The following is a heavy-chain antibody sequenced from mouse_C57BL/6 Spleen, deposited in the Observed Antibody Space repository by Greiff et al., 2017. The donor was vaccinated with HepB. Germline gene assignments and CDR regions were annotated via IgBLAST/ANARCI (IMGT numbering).Heavy chain of an antibody. CDR2: IDPSDSYT. Sequence: QVQLQQPGAELVMPGASVKLSCKASGYTFTSYWMHWVKQRPGQGLEWIGEIDPSDSYTNYNQKFKGKSTLTVDKSSSTAYMQLSSLTSEDSAVYYCVLRWYFDVWGTGTTVTVSS. CDR3: VLRWYFDV. V-gene: IGHV1-69*01. J-gene: IGHJ1*03. CDR1: GYTFTSYW. D-gene: IGHD1-1*01.